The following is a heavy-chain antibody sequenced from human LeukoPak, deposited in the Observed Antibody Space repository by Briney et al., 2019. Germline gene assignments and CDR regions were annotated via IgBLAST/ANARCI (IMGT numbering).Heavy chain of an antibody. D-gene: IGHD3-10*01. CDR1: GGSISSYY. CDR3: ARGRTTNLWFGELFRNWYFDL. V-gene: IGHV4-59*01. CDR2: IYYRGST. J-gene: IGHJ2*01. Sequence: SETLSLTCTVSGGSISSYYWSWIRQPPGKGLEWIGYIYYRGSTNYNPSLKSRVTISVDTSKNQFSLKLSSVTAADTAVYYCARGRTTNLWFGELFRNWYFDLWGRGTLVTVSS.